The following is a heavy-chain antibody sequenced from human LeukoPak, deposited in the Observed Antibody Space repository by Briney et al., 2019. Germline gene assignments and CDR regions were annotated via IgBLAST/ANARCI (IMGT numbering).Heavy chain of an antibody. CDR3: ARDVDHYGDYVDWFDP. V-gene: IGHV3-7*01. D-gene: IGHD4-17*01. CDR2: IKQDGSEK. Sequence: GGSLRLSCAASGFTFSSYWMSWVRQAPGKGLEWVANIKQDGSEKYYVDSVKGRFTISRDNAKNSLYLQMNSLRAEDTAVYYCARDVDHYGDYVDWFDPWGHGTLVS. CDR1: GFTFSSYW. J-gene: IGHJ5*02.